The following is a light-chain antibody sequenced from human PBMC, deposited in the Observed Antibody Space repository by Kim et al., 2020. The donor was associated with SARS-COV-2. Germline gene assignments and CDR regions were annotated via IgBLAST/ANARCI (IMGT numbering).Light chain of an antibody. Sequence: DIQMTQSPSTLSASIGDRVTITCRASQSISSWLAWYQKKPGKAPNLLIYDASSLGSGVPSRFSGSGSGTEFTLTVSSLQPDDFATYYCQRYDSYPWAVGQGTKVDSK. CDR2: DAS. CDR3: QRYDSYPWA. CDR1: QSISSW. J-gene: IGKJ1*01. V-gene: IGKV1-5*01.